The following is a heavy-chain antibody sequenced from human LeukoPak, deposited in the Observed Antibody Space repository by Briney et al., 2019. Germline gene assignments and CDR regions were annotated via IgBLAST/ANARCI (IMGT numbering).Heavy chain of an antibody. J-gene: IGHJ4*02. CDR2: IMEDGGAA. V-gene: IGHV3-7*05. Sequence: GGSLRLSCAASGFTLSSYQMSWVRQAPGKGLEWVAMIMEDGGAAYYVDSVKGQFTVSRDNSKNSLYLQMNSLRTEDTALYYCARSLPDYFDYWGQGTLVTVSS. CDR1: GFTLSSYQ. CDR3: ARSLPDYFDY.